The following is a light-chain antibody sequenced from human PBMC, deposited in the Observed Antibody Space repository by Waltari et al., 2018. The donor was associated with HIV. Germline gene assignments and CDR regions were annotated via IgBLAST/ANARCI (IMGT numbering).Light chain of an antibody. V-gene: IGLV2-11*01. CDR3: CSYAGTYTYV. CDR2: DVS. Sequence: QSALTQPRSVSGSPGQSVTISCTGTSSDVGGYKYVPWYQHHPGKAPKLMIYDVSKRPSGVPDRFSGSKSGNTASLTISGLQAEDEADYYCCSYAGTYTYVFGTGTKVTVL. J-gene: IGLJ1*01. CDR1: SSDVGGYKY.